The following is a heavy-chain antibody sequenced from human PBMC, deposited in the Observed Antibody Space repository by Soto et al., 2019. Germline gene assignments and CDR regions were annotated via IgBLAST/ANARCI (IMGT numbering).Heavy chain of an antibody. Sequence: SVKVSCKASGGTFSSYAISWVRQAPGQGLEWMGGIIPIFGTANYAQKFQGRVTITADESTSTAYMELSSLRSEDTAVYYCARQRWNYYDSSGYSLPFDYWGQGTLVTVS. CDR1: GGTFSSYA. J-gene: IGHJ4*02. D-gene: IGHD3-22*01. V-gene: IGHV1-69*13. CDR2: IIPIFGTA. CDR3: ARQRWNYYDSSGYSLPFDY.